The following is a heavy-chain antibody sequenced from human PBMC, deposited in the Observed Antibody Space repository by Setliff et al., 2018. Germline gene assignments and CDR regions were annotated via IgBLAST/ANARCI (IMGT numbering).Heavy chain of an antibody. CDR1: GYSFTNYW. CDR3: ARGGMAAAGRKGVFEH. J-gene: IGHJ4*02. D-gene: IGHD6-13*01. V-gene: IGHV5-51*01. Sequence: PGESLKISCKGSGYSFTNYWIGWVRQMPGKGLEWMGIIYPGDSDTRYSPSFQGQVTISADKSISTAYLQWSSLRSDDTAMYYCARGGMAAAGRKGVFEHWGQGTLVTVSS. CDR2: IYPGDSDT.